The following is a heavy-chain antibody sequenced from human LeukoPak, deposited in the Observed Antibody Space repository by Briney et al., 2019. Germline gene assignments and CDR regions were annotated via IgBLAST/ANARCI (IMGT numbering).Heavy chain of an antibody. Sequence: SETLSLTCTVSGASITSYYWSWVRQPAGKGLEWIGRMYTSGSTDYNPSLKSRVTMSLDTSKNQFSLRLSSVTAADTAVYYCARDITRREHCSSTSCWYWFDPWGQGTLVTVFS. CDR3: ARDITRREHCSSTSCWYWFDP. V-gene: IGHV4-4*07. J-gene: IGHJ5*02. CDR1: GASITSYY. CDR2: MYTSGST. D-gene: IGHD2-2*01.